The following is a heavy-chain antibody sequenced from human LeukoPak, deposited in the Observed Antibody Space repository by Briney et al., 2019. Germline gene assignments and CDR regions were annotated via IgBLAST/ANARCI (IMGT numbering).Heavy chain of an antibody. Sequence: GASVKVSCKASGYTFTSYGISWVRQAPGQGLEWMGWISAYNGNTNYAQKLQGRVTMTTDTSTSTAYMELRSLRSDDTAVYYCARGRTWIQLWNPLDYWGQGTLVTVSS. CDR1: GYTFTSYG. D-gene: IGHD5-18*01. CDR2: ISAYNGNT. V-gene: IGHV1-18*01. CDR3: ARGRTWIQLWNPLDY. J-gene: IGHJ4*02.